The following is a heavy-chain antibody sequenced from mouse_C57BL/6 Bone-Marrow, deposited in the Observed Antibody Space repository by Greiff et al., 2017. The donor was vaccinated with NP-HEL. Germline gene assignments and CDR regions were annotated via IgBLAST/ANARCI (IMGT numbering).Heavy chain of an antibody. CDR2: INPNNGGT. CDR3: ARSPTVVATKDYFDY. V-gene: IGHV1-18*01. D-gene: IGHD1-1*01. J-gene: IGHJ2*01. Sequence: VQLQQSGPELVKPGASVKIPCKASGYTFTDYNMDWVKQSHGKSLEWIGDINPNNGGTIYNQKFKGKATLTVDKSSSTAYMELRSLTSEDTAVYYCARSPTVVATKDYFDYWGQGTTLTVSS. CDR1: GYTFTDYN.